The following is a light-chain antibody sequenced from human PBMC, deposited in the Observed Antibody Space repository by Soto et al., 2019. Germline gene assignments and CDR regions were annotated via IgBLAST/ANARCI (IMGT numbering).Light chain of an antibody. CDR3: QTWGSGIVV. CDR2: LNSDGSH. Sequence: QPVLTQSPSASASLGASVKLTCTLSSGHSNYAIAWHQQQSEKGPRYLMKLNSDGSHSKGDGIPDRFSGSSSGAERYLTSSSLQSEDEADYYCQTWGSGIVVFGGGTQLTVL. V-gene: IGLV4-69*01. J-gene: IGLJ2*01. CDR1: SGHSNYA.